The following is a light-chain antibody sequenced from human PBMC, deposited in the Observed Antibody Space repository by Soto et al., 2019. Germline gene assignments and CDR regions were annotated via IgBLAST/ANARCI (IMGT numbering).Light chain of an antibody. J-gene: IGLJ1*01. CDR2: DND. V-gene: IGLV1-51*01. CDR1: NSNIGNNY. CDR3: GTWDSGLSVGV. Sequence: QSVLTQPPSVSAAPGQTVTISCSGGNSNIGNNYVSWYQHLPGTAPKLLIYDNDRRPSGIPDRFAGSRSGTSATLDITGLQTGDEAHYYCGTWDSGLSVGVFGAGTKVTVL.